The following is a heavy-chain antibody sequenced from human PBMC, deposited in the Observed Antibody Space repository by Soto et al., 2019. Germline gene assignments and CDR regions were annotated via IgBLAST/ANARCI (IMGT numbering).Heavy chain of an antibody. J-gene: IGHJ4*02. CDR1: GFTFSSYS. V-gene: IGHV3-48*02. Sequence: PGGSLRLSCAASGFTFSSYSMNWVRQAPGKGLEWVSYISSSSSTIYYADSVKGRFTSSRDNAKNSLYLQMNSLRDEDTAVYYCARDNDFWSGFYFDYWGQGTLVTVSS. CDR2: ISSSSSTI. CDR3: ARDNDFWSGFYFDY. D-gene: IGHD3-3*01.